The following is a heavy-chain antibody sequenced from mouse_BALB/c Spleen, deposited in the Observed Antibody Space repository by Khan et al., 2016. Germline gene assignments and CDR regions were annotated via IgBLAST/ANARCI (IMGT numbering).Heavy chain of an antibody. CDR3: VRDGEGDY. Sequence: QVRLQQAGAELVRPGSSVKISCKASGYAFSSYWMNWVKQRPGQGLEWIGQIYPGDGDTNYNGKFKGKATLTVDKSSSTAYMQLSRLTSEDAAVXFCVRDGEGDYWGQGTSLTVSS. J-gene: IGHJ2*03. CDR2: IYPGDGDT. V-gene: IGHV1-80*01. CDR1: GYAFSSYW.